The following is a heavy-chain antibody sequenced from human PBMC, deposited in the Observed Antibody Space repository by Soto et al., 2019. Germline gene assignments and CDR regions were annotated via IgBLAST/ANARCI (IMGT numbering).Heavy chain of an antibody. D-gene: IGHD1-26*01. V-gene: IGHV1-69*01. CDR1: GGTFSSYA. Sequence: QVQLVQSGAEVRKPGSSVKVSCKASGGTFSSYAISWVRQAPGQGLEWMGGIIPMFGTVKYAQKLQDRVTITADESTSTVYMELSSLRSEDTAMYYCASVGFPWGQGTLVTVSS. CDR2: IIPMFGTV. J-gene: IGHJ5*02. CDR3: ASVGFP.